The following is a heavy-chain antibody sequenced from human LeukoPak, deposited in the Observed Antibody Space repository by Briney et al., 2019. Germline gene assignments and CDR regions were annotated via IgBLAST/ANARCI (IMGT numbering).Heavy chain of an antibody. J-gene: IGHJ3*02. CDR1: GYSFTSYW. CDR3: AIDDNHDAFDI. Sequence: ESVKLSCKGSGYSFTSYWIGWVRQMPGKGLDWMGITYPGDSDTRYNPSFQGQVTISADKSSSAAYLQWSSLKASDTAMYYCAIDDNHDAFDIWGQGTMVTVSS. D-gene: IGHD1-14*01. V-gene: IGHV5-51*01. CDR2: TYPGDSDT.